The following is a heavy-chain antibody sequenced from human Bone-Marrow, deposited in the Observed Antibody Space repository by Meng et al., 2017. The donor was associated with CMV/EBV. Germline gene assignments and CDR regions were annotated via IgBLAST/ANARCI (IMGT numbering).Heavy chain of an antibody. V-gene: IGHV3-9*01. Sequence: SLKISCAASGFTFDDYAMHWVRQAPGKGLEWVSGISWNSGSIGYADSVKGRFTISRDNAKNSLYLQMNSLRAEDTALYYCAKDIRYSSGWYRISGFDYWGQGTLVNGAS. D-gene: IGHD6-19*01. CDR2: ISWNSGSI. J-gene: IGHJ4*02. CDR1: GFTFDDYA. CDR3: AKDIRYSSGWYRISGFDY.